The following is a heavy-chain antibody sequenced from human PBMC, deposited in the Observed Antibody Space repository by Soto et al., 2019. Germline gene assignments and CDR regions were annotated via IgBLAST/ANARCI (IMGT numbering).Heavy chain of an antibody. Sequence: QVQLQQWGAGLLKPSETLSLTCAVYGGSFSGYYWSWIRQSPVKGLEWIGEINHSGNTNQNPSLKGRVTISVDTSKNQFSLKLRSLTAADTAVYYCARGFAMIVTVQGDAPDKYYFDSWGQGTLVTVSS. CDR3: ARGFAMIVTVQGDAPDKYYFDS. V-gene: IGHV4-34*01. CDR2: INHSGNT. D-gene: IGHD3-22*01. J-gene: IGHJ4*02. CDR1: GGSFSGYY.